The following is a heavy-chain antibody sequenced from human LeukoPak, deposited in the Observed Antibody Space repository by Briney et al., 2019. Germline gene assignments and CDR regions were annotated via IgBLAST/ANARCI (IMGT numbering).Heavy chain of an antibody. D-gene: IGHD6-19*01. J-gene: IGHJ4*02. V-gene: IGHV4-38-2*02. CDR3: ASVGSSGWYRGY. CDR2: IYHSGST. Sequence: PSETLSLTCTVSGYSISSGYYWGWIRQPPGKGLERIGSIYHSGSTYYNPSLKSRVTISVDTSKNQFSLKLSSVTAADTAVYYCASVGSSGWYRGYWGQGTLVTVSS. CDR1: GYSISSGYY.